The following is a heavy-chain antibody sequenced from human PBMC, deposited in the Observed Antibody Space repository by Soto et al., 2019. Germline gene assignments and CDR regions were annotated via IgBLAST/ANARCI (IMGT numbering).Heavy chain of an antibody. CDR1: GFTFDDFA. D-gene: IGHD3-16*02. V-gene: IGHV3-9*01. CDR2: MSWNRGSI. CDR3: AKDISLGELSAPDH. Sequence: LRLSCAASGFTFDDFAMHWVRQAPGKGLEWVSGMSWNRGSIVYADSVKGRFTISRDNAKNSLYLQMNSLRPEDTALYYCAKDISLGELSAPDHWGQGTLVTVSS. J-gene: IGHJ4*02.